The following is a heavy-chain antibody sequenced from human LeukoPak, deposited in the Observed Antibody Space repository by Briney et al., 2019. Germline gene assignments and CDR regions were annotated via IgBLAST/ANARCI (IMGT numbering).Heavy chain of an antibody. D-gene: IGHD6-19*01. CDR3: ARGGGYSSGWYLDY. J-gene: IGHJ4*02. Sequence: PSETLSLTCAVYGGSFSGYYWSWIRQPPGKGLEWLGEINHSGSTNYNPSLKSRVTISVDTSKNQFSLKLSSVTAADTAVYYCARGGGYSSGWYLDYWGQGTLVTVSS. CDR1: GGSFSGYY. CDR2: INHSGST. V-gene: IGHV4-34*01.